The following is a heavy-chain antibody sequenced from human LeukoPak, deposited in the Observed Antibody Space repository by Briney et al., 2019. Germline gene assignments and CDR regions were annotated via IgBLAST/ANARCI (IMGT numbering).Heavy chain of an antibody. Sequence: PSETLSLTCTVSGGSISSSSYYWGWIRQHPGKGLEWIGYIYYSGSSYYNPSLKSRVTISVDTSKNQFSLKLTSVTAADTAVYYCARGEMATTYYFDFWGQGTLVTVSS. J-gene: IGHJ4*02. CDR1: GGSISSSSYY. V-gene: IGHV4-31*03. D-gene: IGHD5-24*01. CDR2: IYYSGSS. CDR3: ARGEMATTYYFDF.